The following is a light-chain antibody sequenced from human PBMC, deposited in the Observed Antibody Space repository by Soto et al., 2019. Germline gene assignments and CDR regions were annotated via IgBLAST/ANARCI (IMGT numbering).Light chain of an antibody. CDR3: QVYGDSSKT. CDR1: QTISNSY. Sequence: ESVLTQSPGTLSLSPGERATLSCRASQTISNSYSACYQQKPGQAPRLLIYGASTRATGIPERFSGSGSGTDFTLTISRLEPGDFAVYYCQVYGDSSKTFGQGTKGELK. J-gene: IGKJ1*01. V-gene: IGKV3-20*01. CDR2: GAS.